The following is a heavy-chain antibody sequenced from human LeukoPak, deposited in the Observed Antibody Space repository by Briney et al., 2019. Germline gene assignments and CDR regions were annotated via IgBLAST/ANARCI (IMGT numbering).Heavy chain of an antibody. CDR3: ARIYSRYDL. CDR1: GYTFSVSY. J-gene: IGHJ5*02. D-gene: IGHD5-12*01. V-gene: IGHV1-2*02. CDR2: INPNNGVT. Sequence: GASVKVSCKASGYTFSVSYIHWVRQAPGQGLEWMGWINPNNGVTNYAQKFQGRVTMTSDTSISTAYMELRSLRSDATAVYYCARIYSRYDLWGQGTLVTVSS.